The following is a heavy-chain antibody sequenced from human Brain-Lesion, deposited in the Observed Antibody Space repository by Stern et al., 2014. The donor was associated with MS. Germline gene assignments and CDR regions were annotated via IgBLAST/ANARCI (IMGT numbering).Heavy chain of an antibody. CDR3: ARAYYYDTSGDSDAFNI. CDR1: GASISSGTYF. CDR2: ISTSGST. V-gene: IGHV4-61*02. D-gene: IGHD3-22*01. J-gene: IGHJ3*02. Sequence: QLQLQESGPGLVKPSQTLSLTCTVSGASISSGTYFWTWIRQPAGKGLEWIGRISTSGSTTYNPSLKRLVTISLAPSKKDFSLKLSFVTAADTAVYYCARAYYYDTSGDSDAFNIWGQGTQVTVSS.